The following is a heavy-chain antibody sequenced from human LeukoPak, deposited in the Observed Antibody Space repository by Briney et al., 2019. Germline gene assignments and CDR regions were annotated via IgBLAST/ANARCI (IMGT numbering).Heavy chain of an antibody. J-gene: IGHJ5*02. D-gene: IGHD2-2*01. CDR2: IYTSGST. CDR1: GGSISSYY. CDR3: ARDLPIVVVPAATDWFDP. Sequence: SETLSLTCTVSGGSISSYYWSWIRQPAGKGLEWIGRIYTSGSTNYNPSLKSRVTMSVDTSKNQFSLKLSSVTAADTAVYYCARDLPIVVVPAATDWFDPWGQGTLVTVSS. V-gene: IGHV4-4*07.